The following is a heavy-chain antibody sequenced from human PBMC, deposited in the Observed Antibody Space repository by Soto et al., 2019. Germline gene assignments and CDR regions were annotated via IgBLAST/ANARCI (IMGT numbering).Heavy chain of an antibody. J-gene: IGHJ6*03. D-gene: IGHD3-3*01. CDR2: ISSSSSYI. V-gene: IGHV3-21*01. CDR1: GFTFSSYS. CDR3: ARDSRPYDFWSGSGGYYSYYYMDV. Sequence: EVQLVESGGGLVKPGGSLRLSCAASGFTFSSYSMNWVRQAPGKGLEWVSSISSSSSYIYYADSVKGRFTISTDNAENSLYLQRNSLGAEHTAVYYCARDSRPYDFWSGSGGYYSYYYMDVWGKGTTVTVSS.